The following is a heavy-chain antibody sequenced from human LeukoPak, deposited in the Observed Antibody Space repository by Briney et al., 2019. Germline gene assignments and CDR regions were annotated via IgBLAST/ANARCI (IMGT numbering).Heavy chain of an antibody. V-gene: IGHV4-39*07. Sequence: SETLSLTCTVSGGSISSSSYYWGWIRQPPGKGLEWIGSIYYSGSTYYNPSLKSRVTISVDTSKNQFSLKLSSVTAADTAVYYCARDPGCSGGSCYSRWGQGTLVTVSS. D-gene: IGHD2-15*01. CDR1: GGSISSSSYY. CDR3: ARDPGCSGGSCYSR. CDR2: IYYSGST. J-gene: IGHJ4*02.